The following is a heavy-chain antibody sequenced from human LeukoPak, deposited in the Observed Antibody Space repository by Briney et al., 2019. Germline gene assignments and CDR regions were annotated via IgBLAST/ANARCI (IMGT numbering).Heavy chain of an antibody. CDR2: IYYSGST. CDR3: ARRNGCNSDY. CDR1: GASISSYY. V-gene: IGHV4-59*08. D-gene: IGHD5-24*01. Sequence: PSETLSLTCTVSGASISSYYWSWIRQPPGKGLEWIGYIYYSGSTNYNPSLKSRVTISVDTSKNQFSPKLSSVTAADTAVYYCARRNGCNSDYWGQGTLVTVSS. J-gene: IGHJ4*02.